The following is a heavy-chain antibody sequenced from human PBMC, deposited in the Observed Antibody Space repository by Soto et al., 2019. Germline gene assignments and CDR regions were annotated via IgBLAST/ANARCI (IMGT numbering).Heavy chain of an antibody. V-gene: IGHV3-72*01. CDR2: IRDKAHTYTT. D-gene: IGHD3-10*01. CDR1: GFSFIDHY. J-gene: IGHJ4*02. Sequence: GGSLRHSCATSGFSFIDHYMDWVRQAPGKGLEWVARIRDKAHTYTTEYAASVKGRFTISRDDSKNSLDLQMNKLKTEDTAVYYCARAMVRGNYFDYWGQGALVTVSS. CDR3: ARAMVRGNYFDY.